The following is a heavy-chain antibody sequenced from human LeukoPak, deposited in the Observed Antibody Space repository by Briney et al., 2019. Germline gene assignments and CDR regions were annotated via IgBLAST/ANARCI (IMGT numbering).Heavy chain of an antibody. J-gene: IGHJ4*02. CDR2: INSDGSST. CDR1: GFTSSSYW. V-gene: IGHV3-74*01. Sequence: PGGSLRLSCAASGFTSSSYWMHWVRQAPGKGLVWVSRINSDGSSTTYADSVKGRFTISRDNAKNTLYLQMNSLRAEDTAMYYCVRQYSYDSSGYYPWDYWGQGTLVTVSS. CDR3: VRQYSYDSSGYYPWDY. D-gene: IGHD3-22*01.